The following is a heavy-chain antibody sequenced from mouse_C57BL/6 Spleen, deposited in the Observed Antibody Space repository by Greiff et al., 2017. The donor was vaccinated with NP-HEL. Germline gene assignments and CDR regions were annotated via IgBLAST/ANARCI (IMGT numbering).Heavy chain of an antibody. J-gene: IGHJ1*03. CDR3: AREGITTVVATRYFDV. V-gene: IGHV1-76*01. CDR2: IYPGSGNT. Sequence: VQLQQSGAELVRPGASVKLSCKASGYTFTDYYINWVKQRPGQGLEWIARIYPGSGNTYYNEKFKGKATLTAEKSSSTAYMQLSSLTSEDSAVYFCAREGITTVVATRYFDVWGTGTTVTVSS. D-gene: IGHD1-1*01. CDR1: GYTFTDYY.